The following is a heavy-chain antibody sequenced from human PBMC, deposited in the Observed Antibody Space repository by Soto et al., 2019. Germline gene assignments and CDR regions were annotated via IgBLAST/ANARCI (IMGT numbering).Heavy chain of an antibody. Sequence: SETLSLTCTVSGGSISTGGYYWNWIRQHPGKGLEWIGYFYYSGSTYYNPSLKSRVTISVNTSKNQFSLKLSSVTAADTAVYYCASVRDIVATGGNAFDIWGQGTMVTVSS. J-gene: IGHJ3*02. V-gene: IGHV4-31*03. CDR2: FYYSGST. CDR3: ASVRDIVATGGNAFDI. D-gene: IGHD5-12*01. CDR1: GGSISTGGYY.